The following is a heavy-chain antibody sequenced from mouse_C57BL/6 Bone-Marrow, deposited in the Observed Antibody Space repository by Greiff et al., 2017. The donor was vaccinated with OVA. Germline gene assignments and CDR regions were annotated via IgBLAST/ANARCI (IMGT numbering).Heavy chain of an antibody. CDR1: GFSLTSYG. CDR3: ASSLYYGYAMDY. V-gene: IGHV2-6*03. CDR2: IWSDGST. Sequence: VKLMESGPGLVAPSQSLSITCTVSGFSLTSYGVHWVRQPPGKGLEWLVVIWSDGSTTYNSALKSRLSISKDNSKSQVFLKMNSLQTDDTAMYYCASSLYYGYAMDYWGQGTSVTVSS. D-gene: IGHD1-1*01. J-gene: IGHJ4*01.